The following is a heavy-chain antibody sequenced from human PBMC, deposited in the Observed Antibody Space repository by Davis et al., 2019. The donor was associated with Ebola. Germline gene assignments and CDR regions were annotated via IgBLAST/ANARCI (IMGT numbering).Heavy chain of an antibody. V-gene: IGHV4-34*01. D-gene: IGHD3-9*01. CDR1: GGSFSGYY. CDR2: INHSGST. Sequence: MPSETLSLTCAVYGGSFSGYYWSWIRQPPGKGLEWIGEINHSGSTNYNPSPKSRVTISVDTSKNQFSLKLSSVTAADTAVYYCARDRVLRYFDWSGASDAFDIWGQGTMVTVSS. J-gene: IGHJ3*02. CDR3: ARDRVLRYFDWSGASDAFDI.